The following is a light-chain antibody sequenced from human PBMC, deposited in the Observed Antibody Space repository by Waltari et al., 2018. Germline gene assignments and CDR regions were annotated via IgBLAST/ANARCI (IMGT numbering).Light chain of an antibody. CDR2: AAS. J-gene: IGKJ1*01. CDR1: QSISSY. V-gene: IGKV1-39*01. Sequence: DIQMTQSPSCLSAPVGDRVTITCRASQSISSYLNWYQQKPGKAPKLLIYAASSLQSGVPSRFSGSGSETDFTLTISSLQPEDFATYYCQQSYSTPWTFGQETKVEIK. CDR3: QQSYSTPWT.